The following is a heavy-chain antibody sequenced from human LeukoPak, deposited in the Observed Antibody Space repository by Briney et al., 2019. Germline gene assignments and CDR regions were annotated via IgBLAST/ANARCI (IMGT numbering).Heavy chain of an antibody. CDR3: ARDFDDILTGYPDPSDYYMDV. J-gene: IGHJ6*03. V-gene: IGHV1-2*02. CDR2: INPNSGGT. Sequence: ASVKVSCTASGYTFTGYYMHWVRQAPGQGLEWMGWINPNSGGTNYAQKFQGRVTMTWDTSISTAYMELSRPRSDDTAVYYCARDFDDILTGYPDPSDYYMDVWGKGTTVTVSS. D-gene: IGHD3-9*01. CDR1: GYTFTGYY.